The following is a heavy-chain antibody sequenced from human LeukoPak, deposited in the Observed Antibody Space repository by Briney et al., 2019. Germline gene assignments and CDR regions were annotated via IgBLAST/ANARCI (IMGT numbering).Heavy chain of an antibody. CDR3: ARGIYCSGGSCYSVRDYYYMDV. J-gene: IGHJ6*03. CDR1: GGSFSGYY. Sequence: SETLSLTCAVYGGSFSGYYWSWIRQPPGKGLEWIGEINHSGSTNYNPSLKSRVTISVDTSKNRFSLKLSSVTAADTAVYYCARGIYCSGGSCYSVRDYYYMDVWGKGTTVTVSS. CDR2: INHSGST. D-gene: IGHD2-15*01. V-gene: IGHV4-34*01.